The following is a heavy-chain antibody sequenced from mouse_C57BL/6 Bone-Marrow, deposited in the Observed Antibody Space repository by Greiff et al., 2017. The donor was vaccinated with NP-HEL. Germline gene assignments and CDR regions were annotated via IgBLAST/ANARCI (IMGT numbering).Heavy chain of an antibody. J-gene: IGHJ3*01. CDR2: ISSGGSYT. Sequence: EVKLMESGGDLVKPGGSLKLSCAASGFTFSSYGMSWVRQTPDKRLEWVATISSGGSYTYYPDSVKGRFTISRDNAKNTLYLQMSSLKSEDTAMYYCASPYDYYVAWFAYWGQGTLVTVSA. CDR3: ASPYDYYVAWFAY. V-gene: IGHV5-6*01. CDR1: GFTFSSYG. D-gene: IGHD1-1*01.